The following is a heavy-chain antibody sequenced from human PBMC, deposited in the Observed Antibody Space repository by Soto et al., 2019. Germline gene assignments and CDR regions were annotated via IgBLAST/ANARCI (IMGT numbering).Heavy chain of an antibody. Sequence: PGRSLRLYSAALGFTFARFSMNWVRQATGKGLEWVSSISSTTNYIYYADSMKGRFNVSRDNAKNSVYLEMNSLSAEDTAVYSCARESEDFLSNFDYWAQGILVTVHS. CDR3: ARESEDFLSNFDY. CDR2: ISSTTNYI. CDR1: GFTFARFS. V-gene: IGHV3-21*01. J-gene: IGHJ4*02.